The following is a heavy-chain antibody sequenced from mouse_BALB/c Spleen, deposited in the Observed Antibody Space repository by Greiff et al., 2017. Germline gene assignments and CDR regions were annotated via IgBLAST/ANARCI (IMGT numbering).Heavy chain of an antibody. V-gene: IGHV5-17*02. CDR1: GFTFSSFG. CDR3: ARYGNYDGGFAY. J-gene: IGHJ3*01. D-gene: IGHD2-1*01. CDR2: ISSGSSTI. Sequence: EVHLVESGGGLVQPGGSRKLSCAASGFTFSSFGMHWVRQAPEKGLGWVAYISSGSSTIYYADTVKGRFTISRDNPKNTLFLQMTSLRSEDTAMYYCARYGNYDGGFAYWGQGTLVTVSA.